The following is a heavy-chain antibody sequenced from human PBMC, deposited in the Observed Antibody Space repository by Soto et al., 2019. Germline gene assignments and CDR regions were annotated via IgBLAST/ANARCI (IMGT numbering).Heavy chain of an antibody. D-gene: IGHD2-2*01. J-gene: IGHJ4*02. V-gene: IGHV3-53*01. CDR2: IYSDGST. CDR3: ARDTSYNLDY. CDR1: GFTASSSY. Sequence: GGSLRLSCAASGFTASSSYMSWVRQAPGKGLEWVSLIYSDGSTHYAGSVKGRCTMSRDNSKNTLYLQMNSLRVEDTAVYYCARDTSYNLDYWGQGTLVTVSS.